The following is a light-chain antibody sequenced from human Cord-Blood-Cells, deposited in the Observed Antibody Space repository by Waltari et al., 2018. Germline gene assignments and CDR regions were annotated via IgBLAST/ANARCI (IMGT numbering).Light chain of an antibody. CDR1: SSDVGSYNL. J-gene: IGLJ1*01. CDR2: EGS. V-gene: IGLV2-23*01. Sequence: QSALTQPASVSGSPGQSITISCTGTSSDVGSYNLVSWYQQHPGKAPKLMSYEGSKRPSGVSNRFSGSKSGNTASRTISGLQAEDEADYYCCSYAGSSYVFGTGTKVTVL. CDR3: CSYAGSSYV.